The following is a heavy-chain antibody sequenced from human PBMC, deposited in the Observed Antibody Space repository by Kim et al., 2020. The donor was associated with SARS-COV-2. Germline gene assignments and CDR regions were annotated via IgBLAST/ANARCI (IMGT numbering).Heavy chain of an antibody. Sequence: GSTYYNPSLKSRVTISVDTSKNQFSLKLSSVTAADTAVYYCARDVYGMDVWGQGTTVTVSS. V-gene: IGHV4-30-2*04. CDR3: ARDVYGMDV. J-gene: IGHJ6*02. CDR2: GST.